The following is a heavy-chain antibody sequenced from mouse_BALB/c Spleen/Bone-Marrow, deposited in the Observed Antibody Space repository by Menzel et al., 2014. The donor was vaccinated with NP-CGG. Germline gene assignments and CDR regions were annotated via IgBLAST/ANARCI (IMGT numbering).Heavy chain of an antibody. V-gene: IGHV2-6-7*01. CDR3: ARNYYGSSYYAMDY. J-gene: IGHJ4*01. D-gene: IGHD1-1*01. CDR1: GFSLTGYG. Sequence: VQLQESGPGLVAPSQSLSITCTVSGFSLTGYGVNWVRQPPGKGLEWLGMIWGDGSTDYNSALKSRLSISKDNSKSQVFLKMNSLQANDTAIYYCARNYYGSSYYAMDYWGQGTSVTVSS. CDR2: IWGDGST.